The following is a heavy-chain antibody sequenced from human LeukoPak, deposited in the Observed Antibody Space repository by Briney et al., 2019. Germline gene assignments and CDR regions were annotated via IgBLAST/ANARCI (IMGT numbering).Heavy chain of an antibody. CDR3: ARDKSVGATPFDY. D-gene: IGHD1-26*01. CDR2: IKQDGSEK. CDR1: GFVFSNYW. J-gene: IGHJ4*02. Sequence: GGSLRLSCAASGFVFSNYWMGWVRQAPGKELERVANIKQDGSEKYYVDSVKGRFTISRDNAKNSLYLQMNNLRAEDTAVCYCARDKSVGATPFDYWGQGTLVTVSS. V-gene: IGHV3-7*05.